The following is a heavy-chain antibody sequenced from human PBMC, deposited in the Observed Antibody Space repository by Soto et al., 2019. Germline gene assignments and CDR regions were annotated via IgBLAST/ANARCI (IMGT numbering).Heavy chain of an antibody. D-gene: IGHD4-17*01. CDR3: AIGRWSNGDSPFDY. Sequence: QVQLVQSGAEVKKPGASVKVSCKASGYTFTSYDINWVRQATGQGLEWMGWMNPNSGNTGYAQKFQGRVTMTRNTSISTAYMERCSLRSEDTAVYYCAIGRWSNGDSPFDYWGQGTLVTVSS. CDR2: MNPNSGNT. CDR1: GYTFTSYD. V-gene: IGHV1-8*01. J-gene: IGHJ4*02.